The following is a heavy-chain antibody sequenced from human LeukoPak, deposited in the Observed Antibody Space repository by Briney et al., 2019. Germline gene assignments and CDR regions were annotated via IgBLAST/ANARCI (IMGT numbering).Heavy chain of an antibody. V-gene: IGHV4-34*01. CDR2: INHSGST. J-gene: IGHJ6*02. D-gene: IGHD3-9*01. CDR3: ARGRGHYDILTGRYYYYGMDV. CDR1: GGSFSGYY. Sequence: PSETLSLTCAVYGGSFSGYYWSWIRQPPGKGLEWIGEINHSGSTDYNPSLKSRVTISVDTSKNQFSRKLSSVTAADTAVYYCARGRGHYDILTGRYYYYGMDVWGQGTTVTVSS.